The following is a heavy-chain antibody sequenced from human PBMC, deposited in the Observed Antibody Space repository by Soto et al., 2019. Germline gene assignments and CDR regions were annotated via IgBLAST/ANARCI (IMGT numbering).Heavy chain of an antibody. CDR2: INAGNGNT. CDR3: ARVVGIAAAANY. D-gene: IGHD6-13*01. CDR1: GYTFTSYA. V-gene: IGHV1-3*01. J-gene: IGHJ4*02. Sequence: ASVKVSCKAPGYTFTSYAMHWVRQAPGQRLEWMGWINAGNGNTKYSQKFQGRVTITRDTSASTAYMELSSLRSEDTAVYYCARVVGIAAAANYWGQGTLVTVSS.